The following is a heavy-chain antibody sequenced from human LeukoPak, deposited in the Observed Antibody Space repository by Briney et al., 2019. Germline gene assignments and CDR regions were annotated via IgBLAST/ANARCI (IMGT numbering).Heavy chain of an antibody. J-gene: IGHJ4*02. CDR1: GGSISSYY. CDR2: IYYSGST. V-gene: IGHV4-59*01. CDR3: ARGSTSSSWPDY. D-gene: IGHD6-13*01. Sequence: KASETLSLTCTVSGGSISSYYWSWIRQPPGKGLEWIGYIYYSGSTNYNPSLKSRVTMSVDTSKNQFSLKLSSVTAADTAVYYCARGSTSSSWPDYWGQGTLVTVSS.